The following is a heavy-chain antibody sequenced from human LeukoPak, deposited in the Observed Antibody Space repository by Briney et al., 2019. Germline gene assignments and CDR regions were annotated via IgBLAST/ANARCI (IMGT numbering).Heavy chain of an antibody. CDR3: ARGEGTTFRLSDY. Sequence: PGGSLRLSCAASGFTFSSYNMNWVRQAPGKGLEWVSFISSSSTYIYYADSVRGRFTISRDNAKNSLYLQMNSLGAEDTAVYYCARGEGTTFRLSDYWGQGTLVTVSS. J-gene: IGHJ4*02. V-gene: IGHV3-21*01. CDR1: GFTFSSYN. CDR2: ISSSSTYI. D-gene: IGHD1-7*01.